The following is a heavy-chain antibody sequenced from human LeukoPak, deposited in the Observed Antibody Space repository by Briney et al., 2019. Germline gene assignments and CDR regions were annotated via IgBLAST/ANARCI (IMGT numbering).Heavy chain of an antibody. D-gene: IGHD6-13*01. CDR3: TRDSSSWGYYYYMDV. J-gene: IGHJ6*03. Sequence: PGGSLRLSCAASGFTFSDYYMSWLRQAPGKGLEGVGFIRSKAYGGTTEYAASVKGRFTISRDDSKSIAYLQMNSLKTEDTAVYYCTRDSSSWGYYYYMDVWGKGTTVTISS. CDR2: IRSKAYGGTT. V-gene: IGHV3-49*03. CDR1: GFTFSDYY.